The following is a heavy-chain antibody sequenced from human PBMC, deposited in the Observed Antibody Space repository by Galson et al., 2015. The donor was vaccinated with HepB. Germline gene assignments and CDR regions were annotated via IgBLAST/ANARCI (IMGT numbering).Heavy chain of an antibody. CDR1: GFTFSTYT. CDR2: ISSDGSKN. V-gene: IGHV3-30*04. CDR3: ARAENCGGGECWMGDS. D-gene: IGHD2-21*01. J-gene: IGHJ5*01. Sequence: SLRLSCAASGFTFSTYTFHWVRQAPGKGLEWVALISSDGSKNNYADSARGRFTISRDNSWNTVYLQMSSLRPEDTAIYYCARAENCGGGECWMGDSWG.